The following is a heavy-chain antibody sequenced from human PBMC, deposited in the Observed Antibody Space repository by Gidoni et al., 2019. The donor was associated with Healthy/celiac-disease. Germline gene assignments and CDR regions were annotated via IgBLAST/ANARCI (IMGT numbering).Heavy chain of an antibody. CDR1: GFTFSSYG. J-gene: IGHJ4*02. V-gene: IGHV3-30*18. D-gene: IGHD6-19*01. Sequence: QVQLVESGGGVVQPGRSLRLSCAASGFTFSSYGMHWVRQAPGKGLEWVAVISYDGSNKYYADSVKGRFTISRDNSKNTLYLQMNSLRAEDTAVYYCAKGFQWLVHWGQGTLVTVSS. CDR2: ISYDGSNK. CDR3: AKGFQWLVH.